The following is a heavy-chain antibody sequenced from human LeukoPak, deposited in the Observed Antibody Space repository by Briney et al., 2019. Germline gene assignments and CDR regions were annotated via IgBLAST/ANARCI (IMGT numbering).Heavy chain of an antibody. V-gene: IGHV4-59*01. CDR2: IYYSGST. J-gene: IGHJ4*02. CDR1: GCSISSYY. D-gene: IGHD3-22*01. Sequence: SETLSLTCTVSGCSISSYYWSWIRQPPGKGLEWIGYIYYSGSTNYNPSFKSRVTISVDTSKNQFSLKLRSVTAADRTGYYCARAYYYGSSGFLPDYWGQGTLVTVSS. CDR3: ARAYYYGSSGFLPDY.